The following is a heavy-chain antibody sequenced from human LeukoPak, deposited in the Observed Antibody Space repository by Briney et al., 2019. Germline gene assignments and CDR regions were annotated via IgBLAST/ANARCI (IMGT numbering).Heavy chain of an antibody. J-gene: IGHJ4*02. CDR2: ISYDGSNK. Sequence: GGSLRLSCAASGFTFSSYGMHWVRQAPGKGLEWVAVISYDGSNKYYADSVKGRFTISRDNSKNTLYLQMNSLRAEDTAVYYCARERSSSWIQIGIPVYWGQGTLVTVSS. D-gene: IGHD6-13*01. CDR1: GFTFSSYG. V-gene: IGHV3-30*03. CDR3: ARERSSSWIQIGIPVY.